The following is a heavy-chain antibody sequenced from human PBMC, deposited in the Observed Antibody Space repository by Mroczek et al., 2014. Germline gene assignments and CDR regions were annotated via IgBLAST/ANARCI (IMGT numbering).Heavy chain of an antibody. D-gene: IGHD2-15*01. Sequence: LVESGPGLVEAFTDPGPSPALSLWLHQQWSYYWSWIRQPAGKGLEWIGRIYTSGSTNXNPPLKSRVTISVDTSKNQFSLKLSSVTAADTAVYYCAREALPGTYCSGGSCYPQDTAYNWFDPWGQGTLVTVSS. CDR3: AREALPGTYCSGGSCYPQDTAYNWFDP. CDR1: WLHQQWSYY. V-gene: IGHV4-61*02. J-gene: IGHJ5*02. CDR2: IYTSGST.